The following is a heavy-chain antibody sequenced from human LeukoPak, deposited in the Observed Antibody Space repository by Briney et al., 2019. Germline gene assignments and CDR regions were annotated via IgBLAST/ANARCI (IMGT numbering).Heavy chain of an antibody. Sequence: SVKVSCKASGGTFSSYAISWVRQAPGQGLEWMGGIIPIFGTANYAQKFQGRVTITADESTSTAYMELSSLRSDDTAVYYCARATGKDILTGRKLDNWGQGALVTVSS. CDR2: IIPIFGTA. CDR3: ARATGKDILTGRKLDN. D-gene: IGHD3-9*01. J-gene: IGHJ4*02. V-gene: IGHV1-69*01. CDR1: GGTFSSYA.